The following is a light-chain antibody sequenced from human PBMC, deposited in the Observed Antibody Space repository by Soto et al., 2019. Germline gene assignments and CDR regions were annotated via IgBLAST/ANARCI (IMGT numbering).Light chain of an antibody. CDR3: QQRSNWPWT. CDR1: QSDGSNF. Sequence: EVVLTQSPGSLSLSPGERATLSCKTSQSDGSNFVAWYQQKPGQAPRLLIYASVSRATGIPARFSGSGFGTDFTLTISSLEPEDFAVYYCQQRSNWPWTFGQGTKVDIK. CDR2: ASV. J-gene: IGKJ1*01. V-gene: IGKV3D-20*02.